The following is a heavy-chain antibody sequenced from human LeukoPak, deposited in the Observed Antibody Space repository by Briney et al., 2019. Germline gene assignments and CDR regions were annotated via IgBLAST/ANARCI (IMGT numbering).Heavy chain of an antibody. Sequence: TGGSLRLSCAASGFTFSSYGMSWVRQAPGKGLEWVSAISSSGGSTYYADSVKGRFTISRDNSKNTLYLQMHGLRAEDTAVYCCAKDAYDTSAYYNSWGQGTLVTVSS. D-gene: IGHD3-22*01. CDR3: AKDAYDTSAYYNS. V-gene: IGHV3-23*01. J-gene: IGHJ4*02. CDR1: GFTFSSYG. CDR2: ISSSGGST.